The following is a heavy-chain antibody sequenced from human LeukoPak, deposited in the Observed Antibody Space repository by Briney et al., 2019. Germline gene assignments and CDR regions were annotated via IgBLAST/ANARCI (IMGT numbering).Heavy chain of an antibody. CDR1: GFTLRSYT. CDR3: ARDPTYYLRYGYFDS. Sequence: PGGSLRLSCAASGFTLRSYTMNWVRQAPGKGLEWVSSIGISSNKIYYADSVKGRFIISRDNAKNSVYLQMNSLRAEDTAVYYCARDPTYYLRYGYFDSWGQGTLVTVSS. V-gene: IGHV3-21*01. D-gene: IGHD1-26*01. CDR2: IGISSNKI. J-gene: IGHJ4*02.